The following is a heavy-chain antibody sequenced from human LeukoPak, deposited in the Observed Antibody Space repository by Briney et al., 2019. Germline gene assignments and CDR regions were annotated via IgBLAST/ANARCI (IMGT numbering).Heavy chain of an antibody. Sequence: PGGSLRLSCAASGFFFSNFGMHWVRQAPGKGLEWVAVISFDRTDKYYADSVRGRFTISRDNSKNTLFLQMNSLRAEDTAVYYCARSSPYSYGYYFDYWGQGTLVTVSS. CDR3: ARSSPYSYGYYFDY. CDR1: GFFFSNFG. CDR2: ISFDRTDK. V-gene: IGHV3-30*03. D-gene: IGHD5-18*01. J-gene: IGHJ4*02.